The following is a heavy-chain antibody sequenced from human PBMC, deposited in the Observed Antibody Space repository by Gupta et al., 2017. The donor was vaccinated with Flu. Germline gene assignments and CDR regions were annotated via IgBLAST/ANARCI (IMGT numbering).Heavy chain of an antibody. V-gene: IGHV3-23*01. Sequence: EVQLLESGGGLVQPGGSLRLSCAAPGFTFSSYAMSWVRQAPGKGLEWVSAISGSGGSTYYADSVKGRFTISRDNSKNTLYLQMNSLRAEDTAVYYCAKATVYNWNPYGALDYWGQGTLVTVSS. D-gene: IGHD1-20*01. J-gene: IGHJ4*02. CDR3: AKATVYNWNPYGALDY. CDR2: ISGSGGST. CDR1: GFTFSSYA.